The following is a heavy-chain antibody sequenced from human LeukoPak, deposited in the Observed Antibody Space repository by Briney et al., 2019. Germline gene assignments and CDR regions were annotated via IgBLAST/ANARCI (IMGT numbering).Heavy chain of an antibody. Sequence: PGGSLRLSCAASGFTFSDHYMDWVRQAPGKGLEWVGRTRNRPSSYTTEYAASVKGRFSISRDDSKNSLYLQMNSLRTEDTAVYYCAKGSAMVRPYYFDFWGQGTLVAVSS. CDR2: TRNRPSSYTT. CDR3: AKGSAMVRPYYFDF. D-gene: IGHD3-10*01. V-gene: IGHV3-72*01. J-gene: IGHJ4*02. CDR1: GFTFSDHY.